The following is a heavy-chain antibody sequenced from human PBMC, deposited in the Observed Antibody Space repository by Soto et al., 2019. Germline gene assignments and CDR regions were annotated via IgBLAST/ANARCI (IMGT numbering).Heavy chain of an antibody. J-gene: IGHJ4*02. CDR3: AAGEASSRNLAPYYLDF. CDR2: IHYSGTT. CDR1: GGSMRNYF. D-gene: IGHD6-13*01. V-gene: IGHV4-59*01. Sequence: KPSETLSLTCTVSGGSMRNYFWTWIRQPPGKGLEWIGYIHYSGTTSFFPSYNPSLRSRVTISEDTSKNQFSLKLVSVTTADTAVYFCAAGEASSRNLAPYYLDFWGQGTLVTVSS.